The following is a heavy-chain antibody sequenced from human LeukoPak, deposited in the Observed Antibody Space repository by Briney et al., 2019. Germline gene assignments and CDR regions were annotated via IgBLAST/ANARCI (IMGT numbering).Heavy chain of an antibody. V-gene: IGHV1-2*02. CDR3: ARSSYGVYYYYGMDV. CDR1: GYTFTGYY. Sequence: ASVKVSCKASGYTFTGYYMHGVRQAPGQGLEWMGWINPNSGGTNYAQKFQGRVTMTRDTSISTAYMELSRLRSDDTAVYYCARSSYGVYYYYGMDVWGQGTTVTVSS. CDR2: INPNSGGT. J-gene: IGHJ6*02. D-gene: IGHD5-18*01.